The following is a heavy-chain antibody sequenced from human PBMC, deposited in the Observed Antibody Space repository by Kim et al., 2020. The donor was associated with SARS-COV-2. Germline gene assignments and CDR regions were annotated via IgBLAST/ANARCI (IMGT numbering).Heavy chain of an antibody. CDR1: GYTFTSYG. Sequence: ASVKVSCKASGYTFTSYGISWVRQAPGQGLEWMGWISAYNGNTNYAQKLQGRVTMTTDTSTSTAYMELRSLRSDDTAVYYCARVSNEEFGSYVWFDPWGQGTRVTVSS. D-gene: IGHD1-26*01. J-gene: IGHJ5*02. V-gene: IGHV1-18*01. CDR2: ISAYNGNT. CDR3: ARVSNEEFGSYVWFDP.